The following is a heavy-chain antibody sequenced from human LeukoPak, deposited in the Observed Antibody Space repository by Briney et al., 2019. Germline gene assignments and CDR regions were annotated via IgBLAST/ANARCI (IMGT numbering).Heavy chain of an antibody. J-gene: IGHJ4*02. Sequence: KTSETLSLTCTVAGGSISSYYWSWIRQPPGKGLEWIGYIYYSGSTNYNPSLKSRVTISVDTSKNQFSLKLSSVTAAETAVYYCARDLNYGSGSYNYWGQGTLVTVSS. CDR3: ARDLNYGSGSYNY. CDR2: IYYSGST. V-gene: IGHV4-59*01. CDR1: GGSISSYY. D-gene: IGHD3-10*01.